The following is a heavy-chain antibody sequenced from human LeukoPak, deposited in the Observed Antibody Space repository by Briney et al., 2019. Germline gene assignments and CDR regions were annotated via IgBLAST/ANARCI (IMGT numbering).Heavy chain of an antibody. J-gene: IGHJ6*03. Sequence: PSETLSLTCTVSGDSITDDYYTWIRQPAGKGLEWIGRIYTSGSTNYNPSLKSRVTMSVDTSKNQFSLKLSSVTAADTAVYYCARAGRNYYYYYMDVWGKGTTVTVSS. CDR3: ARAGRNYYYYYMDV. V-gene: IGHV4-4*07. CDR1: GDSITDDY. CDR2: IYTSGST.